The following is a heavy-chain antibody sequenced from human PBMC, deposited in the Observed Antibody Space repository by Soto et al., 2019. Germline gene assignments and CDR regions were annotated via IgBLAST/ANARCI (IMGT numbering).Heavy chain of an antibody. CDR3: ARGAEMGVDY. CDR1: VCTLNTHL. J-gene: IGHJ4*02. V-gene: IGHV3-74*01. Sequence: ALRLSFTASVCTLNTHLMHCVRQAPGKLLVGVSRIYFDGITTNYSDSVNGLLTVSRDNAKNTVYLHVDTLRDEDTAVYYCARGAEMGVDYWGQGTLVTVSS. CDR2: IYFDGITT. D-gene: IGHD1-26*01.